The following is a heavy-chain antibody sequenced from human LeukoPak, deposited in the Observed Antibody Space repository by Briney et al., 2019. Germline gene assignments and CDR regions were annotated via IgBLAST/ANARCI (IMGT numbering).Heavy chain of an antibody. CDR3: VREESGGYFDY. CDR2: INPNSGGT. V-gene: IGHV1-2*02. J-gene: IGHJ4*02. CDR1: GYTFTGYY. D-gene: IGHD2-8*02. Sequence: ASVKVSCKASGYTFTGYYMHWVRQAPGPGLEWMGWINPNSGGTNYAQKFQGRVTMTRDTSTSTVYMELSSLRSEDTAVYHCVREESGGYFDYWGQGTLVTVSS.